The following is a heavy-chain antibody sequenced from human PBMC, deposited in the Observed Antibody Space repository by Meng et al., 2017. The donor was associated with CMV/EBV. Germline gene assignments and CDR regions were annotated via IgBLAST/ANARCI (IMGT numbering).Heavy chain of an antibody. CDR1: GGSISSSSYY. V-gene: IGHV4-39*01. Sequence: SETLSPTCTVPGGSISSSSYYWGWIRQPPGKGLEWIGSIYYSGSTYYNPSLKSRVTISVDTSKNQFSLKLSSVTAADTAVYYCARQDIVVVPAALPNWFDPWGQGTLVTVSS. D-gene: IGHD2-2*01. CDR3: ARQDIVVVPAALPNWFDP. CDR2: IYYSGST. J-gene: IGHJ5*02.